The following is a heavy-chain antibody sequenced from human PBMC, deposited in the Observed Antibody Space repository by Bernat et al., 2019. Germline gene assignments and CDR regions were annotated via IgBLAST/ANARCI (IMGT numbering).Heavy chain of an antibody. J-gene: IGHJ4*02. V-gene: IGHV3-11*05. CDR2: ISSSSSYT. D-gene: IGHD1-26*01. CDR1: GFTFSDYY. Sequence: QVQLVESGGGLVKPGGSLRLSCAASGFTFSDYYMSWIRQAPGKGLEWVSYISSSSSYTNYADSVKGRFTISRDNDKNSLYVKMNSLRAEDTAVYYCARDIVGAVFGSDYWGQGTLVTVSS. CDR3: ARDIVGAVFGSDY.